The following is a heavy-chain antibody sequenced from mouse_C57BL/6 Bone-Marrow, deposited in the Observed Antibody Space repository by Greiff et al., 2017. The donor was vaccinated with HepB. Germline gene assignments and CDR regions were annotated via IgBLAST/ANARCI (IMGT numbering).Heavy chain of an antibody. CDR1: GFTFSDYG. Sequence: EVQVVESGGGLVKPGGSLKLSCAASGFTFSDYGMHWVRQAPEKGLEWVAYISSGSSTIYYADTVKGRFTLSRDNATNTLFLQMTSLRSEDTAMYYCARASYYGNYVDYAMDYWGQGTSVTVSS. J-gene: IGHJ4*01. CDR2: ISSGSSTI. D-gene: IGHD2-1*01. CDR3: ARASYYGNYVDYAMDY. V-gene: IGHV5-17*01.